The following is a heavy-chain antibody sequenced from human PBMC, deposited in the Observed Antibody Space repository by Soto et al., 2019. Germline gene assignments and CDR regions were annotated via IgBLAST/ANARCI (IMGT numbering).Heavy chain of an antibody. Sequence: QVQLQESGPGLVKSSGTLSLTCAVSGDSISSDKWWTWVRQPPGKGLEWIGEVHRSGGTNSNPSPKGRVTMSADKSQNPFSRKLSSVPAADKAVYYCARRAYYDSTGYFGDWGQGTPVTVSS. J-gene: IGHJ4*02. V-gene: IGHV4-4*02. D-gene: IGHD3-22*01. CDR1: GDSISSDKW. CDR2: VHRSGGT. CDR3: ARRAYYDSTGYFGD.